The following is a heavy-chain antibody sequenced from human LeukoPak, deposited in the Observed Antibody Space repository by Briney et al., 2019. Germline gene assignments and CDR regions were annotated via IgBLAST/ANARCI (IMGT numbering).Heavy chain of an antibody. D-gene: IGHD4-4*01. V-gene: IGHV3-74*01. CDR1: GFTFSSYW. CDR3: AREPSAYSNYNY. Sequence: GGSLRLSCAASGFTFSSYWMHWVRQAPGKGLVWVSRINSDGSSTSYADSVKGRFTVSRDNAKNTLYLQMSSLRAEDTAVYYCAREPSAYSNYNYWGQGTLVTVSS. CDR2: INSDGSST. J-gene: IGHJ4*02.